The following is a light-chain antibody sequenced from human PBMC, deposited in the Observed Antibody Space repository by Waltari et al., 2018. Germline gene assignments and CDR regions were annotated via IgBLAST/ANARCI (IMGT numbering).Light chain of an antibody. CDR3: QESYSFTRT. CDR2: AAS. CDR1: QTISRY. V-gene: IGKV1-39*01. J-gene: IGKJ1*01. Sequence: SLSASVGDRVTITCRASQTISRYLNWYQQKPGKAPNLLISAASSLQSGVPSRFSGSGSGRDFTLIITSLQPEDFATYYCQESYSFTRTFGQGTKVEIK.